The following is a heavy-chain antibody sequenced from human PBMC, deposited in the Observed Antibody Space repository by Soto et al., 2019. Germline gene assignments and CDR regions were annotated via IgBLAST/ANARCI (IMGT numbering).Heavy chain of an antibody. CDR1: GGSISSGGYY. D-gene: IGHD3-10*01. Sequence: SETLSLTCTVSGGSISSGGYYWSWIRQHPGKGLEWIGYIYYSGSTYYNPSLKSRVTISVDTSKNQFSLKLSSVTAADTAVYYCARGCRHYYGSGSYLQALYNWFDPWGQGTLVTVSS. CDR3: ARGCRHYYGSGSYLQALYNWFDP. V-gene: IGHV4-31*03. J-gene: IGHJ5*02. CDR2: IYYSGST.